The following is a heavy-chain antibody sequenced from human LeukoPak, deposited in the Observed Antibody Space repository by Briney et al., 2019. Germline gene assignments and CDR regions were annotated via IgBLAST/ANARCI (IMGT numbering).Heavy chain of an antibody. CDR3: AKSGGYGLIDY. J-gene: IGHJ4*01. CDR2: IYHSGST. D-gene: IGHD1-26*01. V-gene: IGHV4-38-2*02. CDR1: GHSISSGYY. Sequence: PSETLSLTCTVSGHSISSGYYWGWIRQPPGKGLEWIGSIYHSGSTYYNPSLKSRVTISVDTSKNQFSLKLSSVTAADTAVYYCAKSGGYGLIDYWGQGTLVTVSS.